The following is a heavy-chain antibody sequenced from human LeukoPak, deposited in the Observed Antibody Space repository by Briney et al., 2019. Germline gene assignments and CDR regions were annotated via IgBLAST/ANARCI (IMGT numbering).Heavy chain of an antibody. Sequence: PSETLSLTCTVSGVSISSSNSYWGWIRQPPGKGLERIGSIYYSGNTYYNASLKSRVTISVDTSKNQFSLKLTSVTAADTAVYYCARQTGSGLFTLPGGQGTLVTVSS. CDR1: GVSISSSNSY. CDR3: ARQTGSGLFTLP. J-gene: IGHJ4*02. D-gene: IGHD3-10*01. CDR2: IYYSGNT. V-gene: IGHV4-39*01.